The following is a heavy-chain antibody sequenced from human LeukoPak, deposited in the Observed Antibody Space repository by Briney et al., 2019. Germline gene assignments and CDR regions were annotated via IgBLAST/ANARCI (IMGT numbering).Heavy chain of an antibody. CDR3: ALTYYDYVWGSYRRRFDP. Sequence: ASVKVSCKASGYTFTSYGIRWVRQAPGQGLEWMGWISAYNGNTNYAQKLQGRVTMTTDTSTSTAYMELRSLRSDDTAVYYCALTYYDYVWGSYRRRFDPWGQGTLVIVSS. J-gene: IGHJ5*02. CDR1: GYTFTSYG. D-gene: IGHD3-16*02. V-gene: IGHV1-18*01. CDR2: ISAYNGNT.